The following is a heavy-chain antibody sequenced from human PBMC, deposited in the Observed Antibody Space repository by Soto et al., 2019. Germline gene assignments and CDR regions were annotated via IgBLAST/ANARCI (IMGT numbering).Heavy chain of an antibody. CDR2: IYWDDDK. V-gene: IGHV2-5*02. D-gene: IGHD5-12*01. J-gene: IGHJ4*02. CDR1: GFSLSTSGVG. CDR3: ARPRGGHNYVDDY. Sequence: QITLKESGPTLVKPTQTLTLTCTFSGFSLSTSGVGVACIRQPPGKALEWLALIYWDDDKRYSPSLKNRLTITSDTSKNQVVRIVTNMAPGDTATYYCARPRGGHNYVDDYWGQGILVTVSS.